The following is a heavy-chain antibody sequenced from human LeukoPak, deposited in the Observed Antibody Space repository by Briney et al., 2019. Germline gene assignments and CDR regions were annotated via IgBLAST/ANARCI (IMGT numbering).Heavy chain of an antibody. CDR2: IYNSGST. CDR3: ARSDSSSWSTLWFYYYMDV. V-gene: IGHV4-4*07. CDR1: GGSISSYY. D-gene: IGHD6-13*01. J-gene: IGHJ6*03. Sequence: SETLSLTCTVSGGSISSYYWSWIRQPAGKGLEWIGRIYNSGSTTYNPSLKSRVTMSVDTSKNQFSLKLSSVTAADTAVYYCARSDSSSWSTLWFYYYMDVWGKGTTVTISS.